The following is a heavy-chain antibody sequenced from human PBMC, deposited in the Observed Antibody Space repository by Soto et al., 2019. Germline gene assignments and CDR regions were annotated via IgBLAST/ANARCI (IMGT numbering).Heavy chain of an antibody. Sequence: ASVKVSCKASGYTFTSYAMHWVRQAPGQRLEWMGWINAGNGNTKYSQKFQGRVTITRDTSASTAYMELSSLRSEDTAVYYCARGIFGVVIDSYNWFDPCGQGTLDTVSS. D-gene: IGHD3-3*01. CDR1: GYTFTSYA. V-gene: IGHV1-3*01. J-gene: IGHJ5*02. CDR3: ARGIFGVVIDSYNWFDP. CDR2: INAGNGNT.